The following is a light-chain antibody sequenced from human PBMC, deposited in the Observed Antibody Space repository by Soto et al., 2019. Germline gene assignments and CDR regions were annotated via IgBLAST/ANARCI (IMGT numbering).Light chain of an antibody. CDR2: SND. Sequence: QSVLTQPPSASGTPGQRVTISCSGGSSNIGSNTVNWYQQLPGTAPKLLSYSNDHRPSGVPDRFSGSKSGTSGSLAISGLQSEDETDYYCAAWDGGLNGVVFGGGTKLAVL. CDR3: AAWDGGLNGVV. CDR1: SSNIGSNT. J-gene: IGLJ2*01. V-gene: IGLV1-44*01.